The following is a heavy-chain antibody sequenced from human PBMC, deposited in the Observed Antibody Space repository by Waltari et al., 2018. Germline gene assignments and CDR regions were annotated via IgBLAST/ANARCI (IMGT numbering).Heavy chain of an antibody. CDR2: ITTDETNT. CDR1: GFPFTRPR. CDR3: ARDRGTATPLDP. V-gene: IGHV3-74*03. J-gene: IGHJ5*02. Sequence: EVQVVESGGGLVQPGGSLSLSFVASGFPFTRPRMPWVRQVSGKGLEWVSRITTDETNTAYADAVKGRFTVSRDNAKNTVYLQMTSVRAEDTGIYYCARDRGTATPLDPWGQGTVVTVSS. D-gene: IGHD3-10*01.